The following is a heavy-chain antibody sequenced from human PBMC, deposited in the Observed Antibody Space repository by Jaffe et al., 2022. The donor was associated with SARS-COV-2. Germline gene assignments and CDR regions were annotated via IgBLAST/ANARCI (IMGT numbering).Heavy chain of an antibody. V-gene: IGHV2-70*01. CDR1: GFSLSTSGMC. J-gene: IGHJ6*02. D-gene: IGHD6-19*01. Sequence: QVTLRESGPALVKPTQTLTLTCTFSGFSLSTSGMCVSWIRQPPGKALEWLALIDWDDDKYYSTSLKTRLTISKDTSKNQVVLTMTNMDPVDTATYYCARMSGYSSGWLPPDYYGMDVWGQGTTVTVSS. CDR2: IDWDDDK. CDR3: ARMSGYSSGWLPPDYYGMDV.